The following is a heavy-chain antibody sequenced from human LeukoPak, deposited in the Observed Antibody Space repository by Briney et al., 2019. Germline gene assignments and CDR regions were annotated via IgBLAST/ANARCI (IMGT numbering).Heavy chain of an antibody. J-gene: IGHJ4*02. Sequence: QSGGSLRLSCAASGFTFSSYAMSWVRQAPGKGLEWVSAISGSGGSTYYADSVKGRFTISRDNAKNSLYLQMNSLRAEDTAIYYCARLDEAFDNWGQGTLVTVSS. CDR2: ISGSGGST. V-gene: IGHV3-23*01. D-gene: IGHD3-16*01. CDR1: GFTFSSYA. CDR3: ARLDEAFDN.